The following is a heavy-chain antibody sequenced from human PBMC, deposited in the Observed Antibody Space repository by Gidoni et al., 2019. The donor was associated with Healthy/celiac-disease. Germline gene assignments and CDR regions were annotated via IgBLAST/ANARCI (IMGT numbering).Heavy chain of an antibody. Sequence: QVQLVESGGGVVQPGRSLRLSCAASGFPFSSYAMHWVRQAPGKGLEWVAVISYDGSNKYYADSVKGRFTISRDNSKNTLYLQMNSLRAEDTAVYYCARDLSPLSSGSFDIWGQGTMVTVSS. CDR2: ISYDGSNK. V-gene: IGHV3-30-3*01. J-gene: IGHJ3*02. D-gene: IGHD3-3*01. CDR1: GFPFSSYA. CDR3: ARDLSPLSSGSFDI.